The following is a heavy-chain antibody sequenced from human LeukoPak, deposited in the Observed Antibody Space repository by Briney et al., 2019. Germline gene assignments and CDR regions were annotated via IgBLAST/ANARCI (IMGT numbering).Heavy chain of an antibody. Sequence: GGSLRLSCAASGFTFSTYSMNWVRQAPGKGLEWVSSISSSSSYIYYADSVKGRFTISRDNAKNSLYLQMNSLRAEDTAVYYCARDGARDYYDSSGYYRFDYWGQGTLVTVSS. V-gene: IGHV3-21*01. CDR1: GFTFSTYS. CDR3: ARDGARDYYDSSGYYRFDY. J-gene: IGHJ4*02. CDR2: ISSSSSYI. D-gene: IGHD3-22*01.